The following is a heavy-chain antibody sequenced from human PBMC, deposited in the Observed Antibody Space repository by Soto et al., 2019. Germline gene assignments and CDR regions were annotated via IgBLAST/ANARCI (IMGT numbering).Heavy chain of an antibody. CDR2: IKSSTDGGTA. CDR3: PSFFQLRARLFDY. CDR1: GFSFKDAW. D-gene: IGHD4-17*01. J-gene: IGHJ4*02. Sequence: EVQLVESGGGFVESGGSLRLSCAASGFSFKDAWMTWVRQAPGKGLEWVGRIKSSTDGGTADYGAAVKGRFTMSRDDSKDTLYLHIDGLKREDTGVYYCPSFFQLRARLFDYWGPGTQVNVSS. V-gene: IGHV3-15*07.